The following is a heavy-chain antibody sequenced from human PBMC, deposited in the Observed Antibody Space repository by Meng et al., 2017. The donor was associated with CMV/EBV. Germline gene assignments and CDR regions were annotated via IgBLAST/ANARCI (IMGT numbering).Heavy chain of an antibody. CDR3: ARDLLPGYYYGMDV. CDR1: GFTFSSYW. CDR2: IKQDGSEK. Sequence: LSLTCAASGFTFSSYWMSWVRQAPGKGLEWVANIKQDGSEKYYVDSVKGRFTISRDNAKNSLYLQMNSLRAEGTAVYYCARDLLPGYYYGMDVWGQGTTVTVSS. J-gene: IGHJ6*02. V-gene: IGHV3-7*01. D-gene: IGHD3-10*01.